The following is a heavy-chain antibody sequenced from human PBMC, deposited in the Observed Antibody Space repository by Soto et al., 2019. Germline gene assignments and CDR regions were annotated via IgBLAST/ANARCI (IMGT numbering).Heavy chain of an antibody. CDR3: ARREEEYYYYYYGMDV. CDR1: GFTFSSYS. CDR2: ISSSSSYI. V-gene: IGHV3-21*01. J-gene: IGHJ6*02. Sequence: GGSLRLSCAASGFTFSSYSMNWVRQAPGKGLEWVSSISSSSSYIYYADSVKGRFTISRDNAKNSLYLQMNSLRAEDTAVYYCARREEEYYYYYYGMDVWGQGTTVTVSS.